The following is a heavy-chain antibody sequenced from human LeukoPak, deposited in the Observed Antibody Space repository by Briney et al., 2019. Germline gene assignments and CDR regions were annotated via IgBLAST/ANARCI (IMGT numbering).Heavy chain of an antibody. J-gene: IGHJ4*02. CDR3: ARGPESHSSGYYYALFDY. CDR1: GYAFTSYG. V-gene: IGHV1-18*01. Sequence: ASVKVSCKASGYAFTSYGISWVRQAPGQGLEWMGWISAYNGNTNYAQKLQGRVTMTTDTSTSTAYMELRSLRSDDTAVYYCARGPESHSSGYYYALFDYWGQGTLVTVSS. D-gene: IGHD3-22*01. CDR2: ISAYNGNT.